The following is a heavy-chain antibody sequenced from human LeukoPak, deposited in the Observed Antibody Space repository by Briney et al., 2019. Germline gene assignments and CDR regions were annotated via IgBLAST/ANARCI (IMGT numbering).Heavy chain of an antibody. CDR2: ISGSGGST. CDR3: AKDLVGSYYDILTGYSPKPYFDY. D-gene: IGHD3-9*01. Sequence: GGSLRLSCAASGFTFSSYGMSWVRQAPGKGLEWVSAISGSGGSTYYADSVKGRFTISRDNSKNTLYLQMNSLRAEDTAVYYCAKDLVGSYYDILTGYSPKPYFDYWGQGTLVTVSS. V-gene: IGHV3-23*01. J-gene: IGHJ4*02. CDR1: GFTFSSYG.